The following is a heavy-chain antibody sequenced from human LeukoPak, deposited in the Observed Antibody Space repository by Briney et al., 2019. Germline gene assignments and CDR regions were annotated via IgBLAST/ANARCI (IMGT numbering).Heavy chain of an antibody. J-gene: IGHJ4*02. CDR1: GFTFSSYG. CDR3: AKSSPDSSGYYYFEYYFDY. CDR2: ISGSGGST. V-gene: IGHV3-23*01. D-gene: IGHD3-22*01. Sequence: PGGSLRLSCAASGFTFSSYGMSWVRQAPGKGLEWVSAISGSGGSTYYADSVKGRFTISRDNSKNTLYLQMNSLRAEDTAVYYCAKSSPDSSGYYYFEYYFDYWGQGTLVTVSS.